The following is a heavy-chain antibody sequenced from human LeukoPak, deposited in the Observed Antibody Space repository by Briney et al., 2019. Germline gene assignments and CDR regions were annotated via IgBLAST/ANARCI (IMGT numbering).Heavy chain of an antibody. J-gene: IGHJ4*02. CDR2: ISYDGSNK. Sequence: GGSLRLSCAASGFTFSSYAMHWVRQAPGKGLEWVAVISYDGSNKYYADSVKGRFTISRDNSKNTLYLQMNSLRAEDTAVYYCAKGDRHFDYWGQGTLVTVSS. CDR1: GFTFSSYA. V-gene: IGHV3-30-3*01. CDR3: AKGDRHFDY.